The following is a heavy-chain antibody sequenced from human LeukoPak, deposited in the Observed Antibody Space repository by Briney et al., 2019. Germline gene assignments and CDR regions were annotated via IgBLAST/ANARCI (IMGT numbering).Heavy chain of an antibody. V-gene: IGHV4-31*03. CDR1: GGSISSGGYY. CDR2: IYYSGSA. CDR3: ARVNYGSATKEDY. D-gene: IGHD3-10*01. Sequence: SETLSLTCSVSGGSISSGGYYWSWIRQHPGKGLEWIGYIYYSGSAYYNPSLKSRVTISVDTSENQFSLKLSSVTAADTAVYYCARVNYGSATKEDYWGQGTLVTVSS. J-gene: IGHJ4*02.